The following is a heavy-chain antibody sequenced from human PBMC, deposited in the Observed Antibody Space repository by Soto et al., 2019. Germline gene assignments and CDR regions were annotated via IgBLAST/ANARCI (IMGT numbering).Heavy chain of an antibody. V-gene: IGHV3-48*01. CDR2: ISSSSSTI. CDR3: ARDYHYGSGFYYYYGMDV. D-gene: IGHD3-10*01. Sequence: GSLRLSCAASGFTFSSYSMNWVRQAPGKGLEWVSYISSSSSTIYYADSVKGRFTISRDNAKNSLYLQMNSLRAEDTAVYYCARDYHYGSGFYYYYGMDVWGQGTTVTVSS. CDR1: GFTFSSYS. J-gene: IGHJ6*02.